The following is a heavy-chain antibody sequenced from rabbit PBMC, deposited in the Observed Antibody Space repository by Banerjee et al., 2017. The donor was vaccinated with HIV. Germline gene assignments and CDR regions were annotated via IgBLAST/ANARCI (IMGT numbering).Heavy chain of an antibody. Sequence: QEQLVESGGGLVQPGGSLALTCKVSGFSFNKKYVMCWVRQPPGKGLEWIGCIDSGSSGDTYYANWAKGRFTISKTSSTTVTLQMTSLTAADTATYFCARETSSGGYGDANLCGPGTLVTVS. V-gene: IGHV1S45*01. CDR1: GFSFNKKYV. CDR3: ARETSSGGYGDANL. D-gene: IGHD1-1*01. CDR2: IDSGSSGDT. J-gene: IGHJ4*01.